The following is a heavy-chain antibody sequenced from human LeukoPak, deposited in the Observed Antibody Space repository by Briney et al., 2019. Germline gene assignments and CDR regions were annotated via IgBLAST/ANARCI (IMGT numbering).Heavy chain of an antibody. J-gene: IGHJ3*02. CDR2: ISGSGGST. CDR3: ARGHFGTMPYQRFWSGYYTDAFDI. Sequence: GGSLRLSCAASGFTFSSYAMSWVRQAPGKGLEWVSAISGSGGSTYYADSVKGRFTISRDNSKNTLYLQMNSLRAEDTAVYYCARGHFGTMPYQRFWSGYYTDAFDIWGQGTMVTVSS. CDR1: GFTFSSYA. D-gene: IGHD3-3*01. V-gene: IGHV3-23*01.